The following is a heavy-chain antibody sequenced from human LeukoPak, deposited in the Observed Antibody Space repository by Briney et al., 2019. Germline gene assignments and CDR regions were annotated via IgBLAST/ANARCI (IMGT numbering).Heavy chain of an antibody. J-gene: IGHJ6*02. CDR1: GFTLSNYW. D-gene: IGHD2-15*01. V-gene: IGHV3-74*01. CDR2: IDPDGTTT. Sequence: GGSLRLSCAASGFTLSNYWMHWVRQAPGEGLVWVSRIDPDGTTTNYADSVKGRFTTSRDNAKNTLYLQMNSLRAEDTAVYFCVRGYSFGPYGMDVWGQGTTVTVSS. CDR3: VRGYSFGPYGMDV.